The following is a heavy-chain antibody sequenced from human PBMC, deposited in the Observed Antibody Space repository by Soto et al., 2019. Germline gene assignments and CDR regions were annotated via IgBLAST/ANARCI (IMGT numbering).Heavy chain of an antibody. CDR3: ARDYPTKYSSSSQWLVLAY. V-gene: IGHV1-69*13. CDR1: GGTFSSYA. D-gene: IGHD6-6*01. CDR2: IIPIFGTA. J-gene: IGHJ4*02. Sequence: GASVKVSCKASGGTFSSYAISWVRQAPGQGLEWMGGIIPIFGTANYAQKFQGRVTITADESTSTAYMELSSLRSEDTAVYYCARDYPTKYSSSSQWLVLAYWGQGTLVTVSS.